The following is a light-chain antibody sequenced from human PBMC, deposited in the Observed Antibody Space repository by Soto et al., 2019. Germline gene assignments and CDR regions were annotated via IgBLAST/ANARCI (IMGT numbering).Light chain of an antibody. J-gene: IGKJ5*01. CDR3: QQRSNWPHIT. Sequence: EVVMTQSPATLSVSPGEGVTLSCRASQGIGDTLAWYQQKPGQAPRLLIYDASNRATGIPARFSGSGSGTDFTLTISSLEPEDFAVYYCQQRSNWPHITFGQGTRLEI. CDR1: QGIGDT. V-gene: IGKV3-11*01. CDR2: DAS.